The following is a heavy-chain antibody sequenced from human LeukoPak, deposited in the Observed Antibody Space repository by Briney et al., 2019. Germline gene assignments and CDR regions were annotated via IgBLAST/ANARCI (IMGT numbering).Heavy chain of an antibody. CDR3: ATASSHSSGWSHYGMDV. J-gene: IGHJ6*02. CDR2: IYYSGST. CDR1: GGSISSYY. D-gene: IGHD6-19*01. Sequence: SETLSLTCTVSGGSISSYYWSWIRQPPGKGLEWIGYIYYSGSTNYSPSLKSRVTISVDTSKNQFSLKLNSVTTADTAVYYCATASSHSSGWSHYGMDVWGQGTTVTVSS. V-gene: IGHV4-59*08.